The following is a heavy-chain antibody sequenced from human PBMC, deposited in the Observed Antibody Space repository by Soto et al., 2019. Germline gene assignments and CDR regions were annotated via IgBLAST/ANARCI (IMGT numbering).Heavy chain of an antibody. CDR3: ARDPATHTAMVIWGPYYYYYGMDV. CDR1: GFTFNSYG. D-gene: IGHD5-18*01. J-gene: IGHJ6*02. CDR2: ISYDGSNK. V-gene: IGHV3-30*19. Sequence: PVGSLRLSCSASGFTFNSYGMHWVRQAPGKGLEWVAVISYDGSNKYYADSVKGRFTISRDNSKNTLYLQMNSLRAEDTAVYYCARDPATHTAMVIWGPYYYYYGMDVWGQGTTVTVSS.